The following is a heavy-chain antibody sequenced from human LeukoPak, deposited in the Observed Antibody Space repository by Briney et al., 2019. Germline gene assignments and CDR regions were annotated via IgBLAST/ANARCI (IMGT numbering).Heavy chain of an antibody. CDR2: IYPGDSDT. Sequence: GESLKISCKGSGYSFTSYWIGWVRQMPGKGLEWMGIIYPGDSDTRYSPSFQGQVTISADKSISTAYLQWSSLKASDTAMYYCARGGQYYYDSSGYPLDYWGQGTLITVSS. V-gene: IGHV5-51*01. CDR3: ARGGQYYYDSSGYPLDY. D-gene: IGHD3-22*01. J-gene: IGHJ4*02. CDR1: GYSFTSYW.